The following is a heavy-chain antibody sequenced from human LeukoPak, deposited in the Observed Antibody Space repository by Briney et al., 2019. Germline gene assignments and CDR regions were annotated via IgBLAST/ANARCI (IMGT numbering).Heavy chain of an antibody. V-gene: IGHV1-69*01. J-gene: IGHJ4*02. CDR1: GGTFSSYA. D-gene: IGHD3-10*01. CDR3: ARDPEVLWFGDPHRYFDY. CDR2: IIPIFGTA. Sequence: GSSVKVSCKASGGTFSSYAISWVRQAPGQGLEWMGGIIPIFGTANYAQKFQGRVTITADESTSTAYMELSSLRSEDTAVYYCARDPEVLWFGDPHRYFDYWGQGTLVTVSS.